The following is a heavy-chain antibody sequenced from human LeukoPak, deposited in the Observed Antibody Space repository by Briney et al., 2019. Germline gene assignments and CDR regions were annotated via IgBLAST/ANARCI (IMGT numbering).Heavy chain of an antibody. J-gene: IGHJ5*01. Sequence: GGSLRLSCAASGFTFGTYTMSWVRQVPGQGLEWVAGISADGARTYYAGSVQGRFTISRDNANNMLNLQLSALRADDAAVYYCTKDRGGLPHPIWFDSWGQGTMVAVSS. CDR2: ISADGART. CDR3: TKDRGGLPHPIWFDS. V-gene: IGHV3-23*01. D-gene: IGHD2-21*01. CDR1: GFTFGTYT.